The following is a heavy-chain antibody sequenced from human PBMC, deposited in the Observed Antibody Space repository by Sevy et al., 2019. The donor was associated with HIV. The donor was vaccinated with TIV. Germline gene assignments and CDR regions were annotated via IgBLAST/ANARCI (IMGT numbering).Heavy chain of an antibody. J-gene: IGHJ4*02. Sequence: GGSLRLSCAASGFDFSTYWMHWVRQAPGKGLVWVSRIMGDGSRRSHADSVKGRFTISRDNAKNTLYLQMNSLRAEDTALYFCARDPFGGYYFDHWRPGTLVTVSS. CDR2: IMGDGSRR. D-gene: IGHD3-16*01. CDR1: GFDFSTYW. V-gene: IGHV3-74*01. CDR3: ARDPFGGYYFDH.